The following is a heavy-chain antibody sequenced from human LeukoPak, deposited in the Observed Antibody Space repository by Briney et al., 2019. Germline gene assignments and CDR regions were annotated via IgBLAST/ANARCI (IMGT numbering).Heavy chain of an antibody. CDR2: ISGSGGST. CDR1: GFTFSSYA. Sequence: GGSLRLSCAGSGFTFSSYAMSWVRQAPGKGLEWVSAISGSGGSTYYADSVKDRFTISRDNSKNTLYLQMNSLRAEDTAVYYCAKDIAAAGTGWSDPWGQGTLVTVSS. D-gene: IGHD6-13*01. CDR3: AKDIAAAGTGWSDP. V-gene: IGHV3-23*01. J-gene: IGHJ5*02.